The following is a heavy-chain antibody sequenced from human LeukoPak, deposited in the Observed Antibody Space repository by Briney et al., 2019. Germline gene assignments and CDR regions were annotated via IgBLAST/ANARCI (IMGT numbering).Heavy chain of an antibody. V-gene: IGHV5-51*01. Sequence: GESLKISCKGSGYSFTSYWIGWVRQMPGKGLEWMGIIYPGDSDTRYSPSFQGQVTISADKSISTAYLQWSSLKASDTARYYCARQYSSSWSNYYYYGMDVWGQGTTVTVSS. J-gene: IGHJ6*02. CDR1: GYSFTSYW. CDR2: IYPGDSDT. D-gene: IGHD6-13*01. CDR3: ARQYSSSWSNYYYYGMDV.